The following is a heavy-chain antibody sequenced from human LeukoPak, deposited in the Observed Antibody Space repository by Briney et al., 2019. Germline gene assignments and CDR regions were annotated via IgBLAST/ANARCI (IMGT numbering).Heavy chain of an antibody. Sequence: SGGSLRLSYTASGFTFGDYAMSWFRQAPGKGLEWVGFIRSKSYGGTTEYAASVKGRFTISTDDSKSIAYLQMNSLKTEDTAVYYCTRAWYSGSYLFDYWGQGTLVTVSS. CDR2: IRSKSYGGTT. J-gene: IGHJ4*02. V-gene: IGHV3-49*03. D-gene: IGHD1-26*01. CDR3: TRAWYSGSYLFDY. CDR1: GFTFGDYA.